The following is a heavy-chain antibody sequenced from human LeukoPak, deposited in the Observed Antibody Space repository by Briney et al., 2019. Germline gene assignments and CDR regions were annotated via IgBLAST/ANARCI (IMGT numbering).Heavy chain of an antibody. V-gene: IGHV4-34*01. Sequence: SETLSLTCAVYGGSFSGYYWSWIRQPPGKGLEWIGEINHSGSTNYNPSLKSRVTISVDTSKNQFSLKLSSVTAADTAVYYCARVKDFWRGYYPDYWGQGTLVTVSS. CDR2: INHSGST. J-gene: IGHJ4*02. CDR3: ARVKDFWRGYYPDY. CDR1: GGSFSGYY. D-gene: IGHD3-3*01.